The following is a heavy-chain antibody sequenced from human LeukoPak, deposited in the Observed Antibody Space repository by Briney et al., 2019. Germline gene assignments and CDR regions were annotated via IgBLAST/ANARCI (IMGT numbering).Heavy chain of an antibody. J-gene: IGHJ6*03. Sequence: ASVKVSCKASGGTFSSYAINWVRQATGQGLEWMGWMNPNSGNTGYAQKFQGRVTMTRNISISTAYMELSSLRSEDTAVYYCARGREYGSGSYYIYYMDVWGKGTTVTISS. D-gene: IGHD3-10*01. CDR3: ARGREYGSGSYYIYYMDV. CDR1: GGTFSSYA. V-gene: IGHV1-8*02. CDR2: MNPNSGNT.